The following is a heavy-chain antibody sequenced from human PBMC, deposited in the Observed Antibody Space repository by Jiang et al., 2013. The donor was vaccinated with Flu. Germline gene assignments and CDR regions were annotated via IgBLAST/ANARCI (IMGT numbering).Heavy chain of an antibody. J-gene: IGHJ4*02. CDR3: TRRGYSSSSENDY. D-gene: IGHD6-6*01. Sequence: WVRQAPGKGLEWVGRIRSKASNYATEYAASVKGRFTISRDDSKNTAYVQMNSLKTEDTAVYYCTRRGYSSSSENDYWGQGTLVTVSS. CDR2: IRSKASNYAT. V-gene: IGHV3-73*01.